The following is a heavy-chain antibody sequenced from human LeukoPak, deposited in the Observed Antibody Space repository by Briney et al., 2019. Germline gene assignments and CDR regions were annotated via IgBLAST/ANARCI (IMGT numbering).Heavy chain of an antibody. CDR1: GFSFSSYS. J-gene: IGHJ6*02. CDR2: ISNNAYYR. D-gene: IGHD3-10*01. Sequence: GGSLRLSCAASGFSFSSYSLNWVRQAPGKGLEWVSAISNNAYYRYYTDSVKGRFTVSRDSATSSLYLQMNSLRAEDTAVYYCARIFGSGSPRPKSHGMDVWGQGTTVIVSS. V-gene: IGHV3-21*01. CDR3: ARIFGSGSPRPKSHGMDV.